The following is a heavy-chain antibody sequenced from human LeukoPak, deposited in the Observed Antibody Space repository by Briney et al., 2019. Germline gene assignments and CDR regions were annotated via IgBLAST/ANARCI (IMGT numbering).Heavy chain of an antibody. CDR3: ARVEGEDTAMFY. Sequence: APTCTVSFGSIRRGDYYWGWIRQPPGEGPGWLGYIYYSGSTYYNPSLKSRVTISVDTSKNQFSLKLSSVTAADTAVYYCARVEGEDTAMFYWGQGTLVTVSS. V-gene: IGHV4-30-4*01. CDR1: FGSIRRGDYY. D-gene: IGHD5-18*01. J-gene: IGHJ4*02. CDR2: IYYSGST.